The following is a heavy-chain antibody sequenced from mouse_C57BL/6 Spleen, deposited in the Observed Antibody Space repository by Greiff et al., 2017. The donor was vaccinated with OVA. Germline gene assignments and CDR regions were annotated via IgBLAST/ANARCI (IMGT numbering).Heavy chain of an antibody. D-gene: IGHD1-1*01. J-gene: IGHJ1*03. CDR3: ARSRYYYGSSYEDWYFDV. CDR2: IGPGSGST. CDR1: GYTFTDYY. V-gene: IGHV1-77*01. Sequence: QVQLQQSGAELVKPGASVKISCKASGYTFTDYYINWVKQRPGQGLEWIGKIGPGSGSTYYNEKFKGKATLTADKSSSTAYMQLSSLTSEDSAVYFCARSRYYYGSSYEDWYFDVWGTGTTVTVSS.